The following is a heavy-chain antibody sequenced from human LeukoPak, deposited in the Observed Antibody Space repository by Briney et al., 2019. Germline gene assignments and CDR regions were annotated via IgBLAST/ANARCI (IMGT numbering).Heavy chain of an antibody. CDR1: GYSFTSFG. V-gene: IGHV1-18*01. CDR3: ARSPWNSGTYSDS. CDR2: INVFNAKT. Sequence: ASVKVSCKASGYSFTSFGITWVRQAPGQGLEWMGWINVFNAKTNYAQKFQGRVSMTTDISTDTAYMELRSLRSDDTAVFYCARSPWNSGTYSDSWGQGTLVTVSS. J-gene: IGHJ4*02. D-gene: IGHD1-26*01.